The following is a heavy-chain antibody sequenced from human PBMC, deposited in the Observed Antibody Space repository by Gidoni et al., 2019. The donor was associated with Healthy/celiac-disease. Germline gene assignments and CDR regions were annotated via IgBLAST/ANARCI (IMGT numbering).Heavy chain of an antibody. D-gene: IGHD6-19*01. Sequence: EVQLVESGGGLVQPGGALRLSCAASGFTFSSYEMNWVRQAPGKGLEWVSYISSSGSTIYYADSVKGRFTISRDNAKNSLYLQMNSLRAEDTAVYYCARVGGSGWYPTLDYWGQGTLVTVSS. V-gene: IGHV3-48*03. CDR1: GFTFSSYE. J-gene: IGHJ4*02. CDR3: ARVGGSGWYPTLDY. CDR2: ISSSGSTI.